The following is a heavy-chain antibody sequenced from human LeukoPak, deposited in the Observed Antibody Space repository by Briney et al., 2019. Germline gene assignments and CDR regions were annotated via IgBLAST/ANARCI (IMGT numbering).Heavy chain of an antibody. Sequence: ASVKVSRKASGYTFTNYGISWVRQAPGQGLEWMGWISAYNGHTNYAQNLQGRVTMTTDTSTSTAYMELRSLRSDDTAVYYCARGIHTGSSGPYYFDYWGQGTLVTVSS. CDR1: GYTFTNYG. CDR2: ISAYNGHT. J-gene: IGHJ4*02. D-gene: IGHD1-26*01. V-gene: IGHV1-18*01. CDR3: ARGIHTGSSGPYYFDY.